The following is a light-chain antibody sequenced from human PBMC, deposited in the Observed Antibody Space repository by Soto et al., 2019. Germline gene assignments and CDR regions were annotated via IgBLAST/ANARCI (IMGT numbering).Light chain of an antibody. Sequence: EIMLTQSPATLSLYPGERDIVYCRASESVGRTLAWYQQKPGQAPRLLIYGASTRATAIPPRFSGTGSGTDFTLTISSLQSEDFAVYYCQHYNNWPPDTFGQGTK. CDR2: GAS. CDR3: QHYNNWPPDT. V-gene: IGKV3-15*01. J-gene: IGKJ2*01. CDR1: ESVGRT.